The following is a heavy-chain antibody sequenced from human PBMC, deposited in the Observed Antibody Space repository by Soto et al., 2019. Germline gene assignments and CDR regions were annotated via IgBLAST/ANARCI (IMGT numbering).Heavy chain of an antibody. Sequence: EVQLLESGGGLVQPRGSLRLSCAASGFTFSSYAMSWVRQAPGKGLEWVSAISGSGGSTYYADSVKGRFTISRDNSKNTLYLQMNSLRAEDTAVYYCAKDYPTYYDFWSGYSAWGQGTLVTVSS. J-gene: IGHJ5*02. D-gene: IGHD3-3*01. CDR2: ISGSGGST. CDR1: GFTFSSYA. V-gene: IGHV3-23*01. CDR3: AKDYPTYYDFWSGYSA.